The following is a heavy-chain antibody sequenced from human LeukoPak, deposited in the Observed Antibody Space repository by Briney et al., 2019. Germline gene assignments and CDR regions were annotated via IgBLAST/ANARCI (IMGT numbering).Heavy chain of an antibody. D-gene: IGHD1-26*01. Sequence: PGGSLRLSCAASGFTFSDYYMSWIRQAPGKGLEWVSYISNSGSTIYYADSVKGRFTISRDNSKNTLYLQMNSLRAEDTAVYYCAKGSGSYYRANDYWGQGTLVAVSS. V-gene: IGHV3-11*01. CDR3: AKGSGSYYRANDY. CDR2: ISNSGSTI. J-gene: IGHJ4*02. CDR1: GFTFSDYY.